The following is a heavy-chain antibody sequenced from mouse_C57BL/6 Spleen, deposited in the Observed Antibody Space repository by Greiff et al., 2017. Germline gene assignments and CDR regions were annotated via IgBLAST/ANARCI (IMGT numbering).Heavy chain of an antibody. CDR2: IHPNSGST. J-gene: IGHJ2*01. Sequence: QVQLQQPGAELVKPGASVKLSCKASGYTFTSYWMHWVKQRPGQGLEWIGMIHPNSGSTNYNEKFKSKATLTVDKSSSTAYMQLSSLTSEDSAVXYCARSGYYGSSLYYFDYWGQGTTLTVSA. V-gene: IGHV1-64*01. D-gene: IGHD1-1*01. CDR1: GYTFTSYW. CDR3: ARSGYYGSSLYYFDY.